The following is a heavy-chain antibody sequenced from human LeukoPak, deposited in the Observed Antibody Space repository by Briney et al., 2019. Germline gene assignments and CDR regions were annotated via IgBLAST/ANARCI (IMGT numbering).Heavy chain of an antibody. Sequence: GGSLRLSCAVSGFTFSSHWMSWVRQAPGKGLEWVANINQDRSQRYYVDSAKGRFTISRDNAKNSLYLQMDSLRVEDTAVYYCARDGFDAGIYFDYWGQGALVTVSS. V-gene: IGHV3-7*01. D-gene: IGHD3-9*01. CDR2: INQDRSQR. CDR1: GFTFSSHW. J-gene: IGHJ4*02. CDR3: ARDGFDAGIYFDY.